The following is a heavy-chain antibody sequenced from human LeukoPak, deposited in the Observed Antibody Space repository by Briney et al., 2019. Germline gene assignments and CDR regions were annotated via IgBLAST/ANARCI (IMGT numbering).Heavy chain of an antibody. Sequence: SETLSLTCTVSGGSISGYYWSWIRQPPGKGLEWIGYIYYSGSTNHNPSLKSRVTMSVDTSKNQFSLKLSSVTAADTAMYYCARGESGYTYGSDYWGQGTLVTVSS. CDR2: IYYSGST. J-gene: IGHJ4*02. CDR1: GGSISGYY. CDR3: ARGESGYTYGSDY. D-gene: IGHD5-18*01. V-gene: IGHV4-59*01.